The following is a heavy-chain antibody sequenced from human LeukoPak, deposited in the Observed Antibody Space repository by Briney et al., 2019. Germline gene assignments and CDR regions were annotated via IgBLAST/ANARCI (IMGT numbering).Heavy chain of an antibody. CDR1: GFTFSSYA. V-gene: IGHV3-48*01. J-gene: IGHJ4*02. Sequence: GGSLRLSCAASGFTFSSYAMHWVRQAPGKGLEWVSYISSSSSTIYYADSVKGRFTISRDNAKNSLYLQMNSLRAEDTAVYYCARGAYYYEDWGQGTLVTVSS. CDR2: ISSSSSTI. D-gene: IGHD3-22*01. CDR3: ARGAYYYED.